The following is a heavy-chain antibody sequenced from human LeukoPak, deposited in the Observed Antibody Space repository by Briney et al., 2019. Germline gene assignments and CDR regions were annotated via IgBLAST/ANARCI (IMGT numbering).Heavy chain of an antibody. D-gene: IGHD2-15*01. V-gene: IGHV2-5*01. CDR3: AHAPGGYCGGGRCYTPYYFDY. J-gene: IGHJ4*02. CDR2: IYGNGDK. Sequence: ESGPTLVKPTQTLTLTCTFSGFSLSTSGVGVGWIRQPPGKALEWLAVIYGNGDKRYSPSLQSRLTITKDTSKNQVVLIMTSMDPVDTATYYCAHAPGGYCGGGRCYTPYYFDYWGQGALVTVSS. CDR1: GFSLSTSGVG.